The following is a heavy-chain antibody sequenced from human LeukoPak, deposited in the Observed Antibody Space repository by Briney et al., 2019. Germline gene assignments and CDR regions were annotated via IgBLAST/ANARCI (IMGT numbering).Heavy chain of an antibody. Sequence: GGSLRLSCAASGFTFSSYAMSWVRQAPGKGLEWVSVISGSGGATYSADSVKGRFTISRDNSKNTLYLQMNSLRAEDTAVYYCATDADIVVVPAAIGGYWGQGTLVTVSS. D-gene: IGHD2-2*02. J-gene: IGHJ4*02. CDR2: ISGSGGAT. V-gene: IGHV3-23*01. CDR1: GFTFSSYA. CDR3: ATDADIVVVPAAIGGY.